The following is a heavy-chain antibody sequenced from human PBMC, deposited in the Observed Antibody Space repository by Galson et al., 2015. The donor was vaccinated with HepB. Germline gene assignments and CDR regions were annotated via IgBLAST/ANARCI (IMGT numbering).Heavy chain of an antibody. CDR3: ARDLWFGELSNDY. Sequence: SLRLSCAASGFTFSSYGMHWVRQAPGKGLEWVAVIWYDGSNKYYADSVKGRFTISRDNSKNTLYLQMNSLRAEDTAVYYCARDLWFGELSNDYWGQGTLVTVSS. J-gene: IGHJ4*02. CDR2: IWYDGSNK. V-gene: IGHV3-33*01. D-gene: IGHD3-10*01. CDR1: GFTFSSYG.